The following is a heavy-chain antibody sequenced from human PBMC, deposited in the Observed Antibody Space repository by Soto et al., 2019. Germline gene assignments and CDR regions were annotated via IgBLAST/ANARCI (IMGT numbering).Heavy chain of an antibody. Sequence: SETLSLTCTVSGDSISSNGYYWSWIRQHPGKGLEWIGSISHTGTTSYSPSLTSRVSISVDTSKNQVSLKLTSVTAADTAVYFCARVTMVIRDSDHFGVDVWGHGTTVTVSS. J-gene: IGHJ6*02. D-gene: IGHD4-17*01. CDR2: ISHTGTT. CDR1: GDSISSNGYY. V-gene: IGHV4-39*07. CDR3: ARVTMVIRDSDHFGVDV.